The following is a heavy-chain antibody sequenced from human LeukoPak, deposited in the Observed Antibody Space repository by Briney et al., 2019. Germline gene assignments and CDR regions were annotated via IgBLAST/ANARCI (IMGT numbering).Heavy chain of an antibody. Sequence: GGSLTLSCAASGFTFSSYWMHWVRQAPGKGLVWVSRISTDGSSTKYADFVERGFTISRANAKHTLYLQMNSLRAEDTAEYYCVRGNFNGGIDYWGQGTLVTVSS. J-gene: IGHJ4*02. V-gene: IGHV3-74*01. CDR2: ISTDGSST. CDR1: GFTFSSYW. CDR3: VRGNFNGGIDY.